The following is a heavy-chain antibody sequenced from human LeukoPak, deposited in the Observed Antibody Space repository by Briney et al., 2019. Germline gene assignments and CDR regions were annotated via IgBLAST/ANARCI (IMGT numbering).Heavy chain of an antibody. CDR2: IRYDGSNK. Sequence: GGSLRLSCAASGFTFSSYGMHWVRQAPGKGLEWVAFIRYDGSNKYYADSVKGRFTISRDNSKNTLYLQMNSLRAEDTAVYYCATNRIQYYYDSSGILWGQGTLVTVSS. J-gene: IGHJ4*02. CDR3: ATNRIQYYYDSSGIL. D-gene: IGHD3-22*01. CDR1: GFTFSSYG. V-gene: IGHV3-30*02.